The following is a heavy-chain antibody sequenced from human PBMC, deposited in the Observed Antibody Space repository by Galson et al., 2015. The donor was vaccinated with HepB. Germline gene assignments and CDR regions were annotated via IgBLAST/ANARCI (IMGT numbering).Heavy chain of an antibody. D-gene: IGHD4-17*01. CDR2: ISYDGSNK. CDR3: AKTLVSGYYGDYDALDY. CDR1: GFTFSSYG. J-gene: IGHJ4*02. Sequence: SLRLSCAASGFTFSSYGMHWVRQAPGKGLEWVAVISYDGSNKYYADSVKGRFTISRDNSKNTLYLQMNSLRAEDTAVYYCAKTLVSGYYGDYDALDYWGQGTLVTVSS. V-gene: IGHV3-30*18.